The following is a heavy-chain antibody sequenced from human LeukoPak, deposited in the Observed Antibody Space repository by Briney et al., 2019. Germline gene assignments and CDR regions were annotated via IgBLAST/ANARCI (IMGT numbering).Heavy chain of an antibody. J-gene: IGHJ4*02. CDR3: ARAPYYDFWSGQYYFDY. Sequence: SETLSLTCTVSGGSISSGSYYWSWIRQPAGKGLEWIGRIYTSGSTNYNPSLKSRVTISVDTSKSQFSLKLSSVTAADTAVYYCARAPYYDFWSGQYYFDYWGQGTLVTVSS. D-gene: IGHD3-3*01. V-gene: IGHV4-61*02. CDR2: IYTSGST. CDR1: GGSISSGSYY.